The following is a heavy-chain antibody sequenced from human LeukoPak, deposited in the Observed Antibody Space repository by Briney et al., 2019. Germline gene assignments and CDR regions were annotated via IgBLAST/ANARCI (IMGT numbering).Heavy chain of an antibody. D-gene: IGHD5-24*01. CDR2: IYYSGRT. CDR3: ARDGVEAGQYYYYYYYMDV. V-gene: IGHV4-59*12. Sequence: SGTLSLTCTVSGGSPRSDYWSWIREPPGKGLKGFGYIYYSGRTYSTPSLPRRVTISAYTSKHQFSLKLSSVAAADTAVYYCARDGVEAGQYYYYYYYMDVWGKGTTVTVSS. CDR1: GGSPRSDY. J-gene: IGHJ6*03.